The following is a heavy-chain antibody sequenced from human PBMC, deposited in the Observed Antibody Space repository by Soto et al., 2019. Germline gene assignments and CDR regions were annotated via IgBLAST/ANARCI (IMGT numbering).Heavy chain of an antibody. CDR1: GFTFSSYS. CDR2: ISSSSSYI. J-gene: IGHJ6*02. Sequence: EVQLVESGGGLVKPGGSLRLSCAASGFTFSSYSMNWVRQAPGKGLEWVSSISSSSSYIYYADSVKGRFTISRDNAKNSLYLQMNSLGAEDTAVYYCARWGYSYGHYWGYGMDVWGQGTTVTVSS. CDR3: ARWGYSYGHYWGYGMDV. D-gene: IGHD5-18*01. V-gene: IGHV3-21*01.